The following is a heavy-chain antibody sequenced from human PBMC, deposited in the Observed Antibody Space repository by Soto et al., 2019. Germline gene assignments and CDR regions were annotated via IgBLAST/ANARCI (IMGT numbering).Heavy chain of an antibody. J-gene: IGHJ4*02. CDR3: ARSYSYGFGY. Sequence: EVQLVESGGGLVQPGGSLRLSCAASGFLLSSYSMSWVRQAPGKGLEWVSYIGTGTRTTYYADSVKGRFTISRDNGKNSLFLQMNSLRAEDTALYYCARSYSYGFGYWGQGILVTVSS. CDR1: GFLLSSYS. D-gene: IGHD5-18*01. CDR2: IGTGTRTT. V-gene: IGHV3-48*01.